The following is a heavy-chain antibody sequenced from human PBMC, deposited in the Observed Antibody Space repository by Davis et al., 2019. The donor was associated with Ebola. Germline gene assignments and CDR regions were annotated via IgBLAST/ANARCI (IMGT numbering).Heavy chain of an antibody. CDR2: ISTYNGNT. D-gene: IGHD2-15*01. V-gene: IGHV1-18*01. Sequence: ASVKVSCKASGYPFTSYAISWVRQAPGQGLEWMGWISTYNGNTNYAQKFQGRVTMTTHTSTNTVYMDLRSLRSEDTAVYYCARGGACSGDSCYLYYYYGMDVWGQGTTVTVSS. J-gene: IGHJ6*02. CDR3: ARGGACSGDSCYLYYYYGMDV. CDR1: GYPFTSYA.